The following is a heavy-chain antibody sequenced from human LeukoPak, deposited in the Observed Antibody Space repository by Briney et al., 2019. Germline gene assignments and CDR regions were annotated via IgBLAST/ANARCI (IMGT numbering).Heavy chain of an antibody. J-gene: IGHJ4*02. V-gene: IGHV4-59*01. Sequence: SETLSLTCTVSGGSITSYYRSCIRQSPGKGLEWIGFMYYSGTTNYNPSLKSRVTISLGMSKNQFSLKLSSVTAADTAVYYCARLPMAVTPHVDYRGQGTLVTVSS. CDR2: MYYSGTT. D-gene: IGHD2-21*02. CDR3: ARLPMAVTPHVDY. CDR1: GGSITSYY.